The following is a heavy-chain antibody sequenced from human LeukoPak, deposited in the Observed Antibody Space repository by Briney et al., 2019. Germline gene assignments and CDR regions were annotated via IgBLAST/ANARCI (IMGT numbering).Heavy chain of an antibody. V-gene: IGHV1-2*02. D-gene: IGHD5-18*01. J-gene: IGHJ4*02. CDR1: GYTFTNYY. CDR2: INPNSGGT. Sequence: ASVKVSCKASGYTFTNYYLHWVRQAPGQGLEWMGWINPNSGGTNYAQKFQGRVTMTRDTSISTAYMELSRLRSDDTAVYYCAREAGGSYSGYSYGTDLWGQGTLVTVSS. CDR3: AREAGGSYSGYSYGTDL.